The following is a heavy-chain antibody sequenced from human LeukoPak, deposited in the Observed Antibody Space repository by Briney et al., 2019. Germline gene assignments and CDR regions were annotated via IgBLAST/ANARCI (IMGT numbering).Heavy chain of an antibody. CDR2: ISGSGGST. CDR3: AKDLRYDFWSGYYKGFDY. V-gene: IGHV3-23*01. CDR1: GFTFSSYA. D-gene: IGHD3-3*01. J-gene: IGHJ4*02. Sequence: PGGSLRLSCAASGFTFSSYAMSWVRQAPGKGLEWVSAISGSGGSTYYADSVKGRFTISRDNSKNTLYLQMNSLRAEDTAVYYCAKDLRYDFWSGYYKGFDYWGQGTLVTVSS.